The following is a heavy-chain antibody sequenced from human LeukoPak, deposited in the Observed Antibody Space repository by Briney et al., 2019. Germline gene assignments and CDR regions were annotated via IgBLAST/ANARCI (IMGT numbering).Heavy chain of an antibody. Sequence: ASVKVSCKASGYTFTGYYMHWVRQAPGQGLEWMGWINPNSGGTNYAQKFQGRVTMTRNTSISTAYMELSSLRSEDTAVYYCARGPWYSSSYYYGMDVWGQGTTVTVSS. CDR2: INPNSGGT. CDR3: ARGPWYSSSYYYGMDV. V-gene: IGHV1-2*02. J-gene: IGHJ6*02. D-gene: IGHD2-21*02. CDR1: GYTFTGYY.